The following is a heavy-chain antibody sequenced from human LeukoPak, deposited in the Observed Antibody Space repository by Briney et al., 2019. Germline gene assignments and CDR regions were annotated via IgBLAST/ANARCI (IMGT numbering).Heavy chain of an antibody. CDR3: AGSQGGAYSYGTDY. J-gene: IGHJ4*02. CDR1: GDTFTGYY. CDR2: INPSGGST. V-gene: IGHV1-46*01. D-gene: IGHD5-18*01. Sequence: ASVKVSCKASGDTFTGYYMQWVRQAPGQGLEWMGLINPSGGSTSYAQKFQGRVSMTRDASTSTVYMELNSLRSEDTAVYYCAGSQGGAYSYGTDYWGQGTLVTVSS.